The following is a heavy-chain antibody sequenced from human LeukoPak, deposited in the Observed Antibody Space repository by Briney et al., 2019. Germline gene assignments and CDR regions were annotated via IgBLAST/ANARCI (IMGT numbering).Heavy chain of an antibody. Sequence: GASVKVSCKASGYTFTSYFIHWVRQAPGQGLEWMGVLNPSDGATTYAQKFQGRVTMTRDTSTSTVYMDLNSLRSEDTAVYYCARDLGSGQTGTIPGGPDYWGQGTLVTVSA. V-gene: IGHV1-46*01. CDR1: GYTFTSYF. CDR2: LNPSDGAT. D-gene: IGHD1-7*01. CDR3: ARDLGSGQTGTIPGGPDY. J-gene: IGHJ4*02.